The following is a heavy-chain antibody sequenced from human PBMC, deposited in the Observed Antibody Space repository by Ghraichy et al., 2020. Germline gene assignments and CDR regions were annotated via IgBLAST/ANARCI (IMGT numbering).Heavy chain of an antibody. CDR3: ARVVGYSYGWELRFVNWFDP. V-gene: IGHV4-31*03. D-gene: IGHD5-18*01. J-gene: IGHJ5*02. CDR1: GGSISSGGYY. Sequence: SETLSLTCTVSGGSISSGGYYWSWIRQHPGKGLEWIGYIYYSGSTYYNPSLKSRVTISVDTSKNQFSLKLSPVTAADTAVYYCARVVGYSYGWELRFVNWFDPWGQGTLVTVSS. CDR2: IYYSGST.